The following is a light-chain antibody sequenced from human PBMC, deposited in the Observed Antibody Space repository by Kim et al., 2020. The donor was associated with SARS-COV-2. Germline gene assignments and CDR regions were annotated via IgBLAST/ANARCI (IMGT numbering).Light chain of an antibody. Sequence: SSELTQDPAVSVALGQTVRITWQGDSLSSYYATWYQQKPGQAPILVIYGKNNRPSGIPDRFSGSSSGNTASLTITGTQAGDEADYYCNSRDSNDNVVFGGGTQLTVL. CDR3: NSRDSNDNVV. CDR1: SLSSYY. V-gene: IGLV3-19*01. J-gene: IGLJ2*01. CDR2: GKN.